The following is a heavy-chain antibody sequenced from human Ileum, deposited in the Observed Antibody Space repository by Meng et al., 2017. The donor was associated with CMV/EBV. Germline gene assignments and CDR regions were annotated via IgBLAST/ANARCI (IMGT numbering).Heavy chain of an antibody. J-gene: IGHJ4*02. CDR3: ARGAGADH. CDR2: IITGNGTT. Sequence: SMTLSCKASGYIFTNYPIHWVRQTPGQGLEWMGWIITGNGTTKYSQRFRHRLTITRDTSANTVYMEVTSLTSEDTATYYCARGAGADHWGQGTLVTVSS. D-gene: IGHD6-25*01. V-gene: IGHV1-3*04. CDR1: GYIFTNYP.